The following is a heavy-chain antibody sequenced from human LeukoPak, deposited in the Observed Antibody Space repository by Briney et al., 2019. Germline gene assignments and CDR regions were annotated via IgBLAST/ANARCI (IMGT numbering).Heavy chain of an antibody. CDR1: GYTFTSYG. V-gene: IGHV1-18*01. J-gene: IGHJ4*02. D-gene: IGHD1-26*01. CDR3: ARVLGGGYFRTHDY. Sequence: GASVKVSCKASGYTFTSYGISWVRQAPGQGLEWMGWISTYNGNTNYAQKLQGRVTMTTDTSTSTAYMDLRSLRSDDTAVYYCARVLGGGYFRTHDYWGQGTLVTVSS. CDR2: ISTYNGNT.